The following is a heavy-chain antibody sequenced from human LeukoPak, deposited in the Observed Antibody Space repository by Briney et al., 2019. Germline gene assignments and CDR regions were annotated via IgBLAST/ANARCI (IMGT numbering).Heavy chain of an antibody. CDR1: GYTFTSYG. CDR2: ISAYNGNT. Sequence: ASVKVSCKASGYTFTSYGISWVRQAPGQGLEWMGWISAYNGNTNYAQKLQGRVTMTTDTSTSTAYMELRSLRSDDTAVYYCARDYDFWSGYLYYYYYMDVWGKGTTVTVSS. V-gene: IGHV1-18*01. J-gene: IGHJ6*03. D-gene: IGHD3-3*01. CDR3: ARDYDFWSGYLYYYYYMDV.